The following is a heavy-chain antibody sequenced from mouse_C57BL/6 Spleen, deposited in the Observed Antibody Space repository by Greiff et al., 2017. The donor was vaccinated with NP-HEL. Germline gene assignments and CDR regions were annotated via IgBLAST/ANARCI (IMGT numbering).Heavy chain of an antibody. CDR1: GYTFTSYW. CDR2: INPSNGGT. D-gene: IGHD1-1*01. V-gene: IGHV1-53*01. Sequence: VKLQQPGTELVKPGASVKLSCKASGYTFTSYWMHWVKQRPGQGLEWVGNINPSNGGTNYNEKFKSKATLTVDKSSITAYMQLSSLTSEDSSVYYCATYYYGSSWFAYWGQGTLVTVSA. CDR3: ATYYYGSSWFAY. J-gene: IGHJ3*01.